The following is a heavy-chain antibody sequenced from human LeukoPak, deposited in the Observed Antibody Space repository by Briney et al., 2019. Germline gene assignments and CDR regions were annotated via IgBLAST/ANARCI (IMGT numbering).Heavy chain of an antibody. CDR2: ISSSSSYI. Sequence: GGSLRLSCAASGFTFSSYSMNWVRQAPGEGLEWVSSISSSSSYIYYADSVKGRFTISRDNAKNSLYLQMNSLRAEDTAVYYCARLYSGIDYWGQGTLVTVSS. CDR1: GFTFSSYS. D-gene: IGHD1-26*01. V-gene: IGHV3-21*01. CDR3: ARLYSGIDY. J-gene: IGHJ4*02.